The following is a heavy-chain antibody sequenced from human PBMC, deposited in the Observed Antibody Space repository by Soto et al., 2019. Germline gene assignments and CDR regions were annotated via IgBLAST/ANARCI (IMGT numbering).Heavy chain of an antibody. J-gene: IGHJ3*02. CDR3: ARDRVVTAISDAFDI. D-gene: IGHD2-21*02. CDR2: ISAYNGNT. CDR1: GYTFTSYG. V-gene: IGHV1-18*01. Sequence: ASVKVSCKASGYTFTSYGISWVRQAPGQGLEWMGWISAYNGNTNYAQKLQGRVTMTTDTSTSTAYMELRSLRSDDTAVYYCARDRVVTAISDAFDIWGQGTMVTVSS.